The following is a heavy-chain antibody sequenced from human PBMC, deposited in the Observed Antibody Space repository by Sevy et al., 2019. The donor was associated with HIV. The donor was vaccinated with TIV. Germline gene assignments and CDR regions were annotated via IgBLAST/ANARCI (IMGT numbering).Heavy chain of an antibody. J-gene: IGHJ6*02. V-gene: IGHV4-34*01. D-gene: IGHD3-3*01. CDR1: GGSFSGYY. CDR2: INHSGST. Sequence: SETLSLTCAVYGGSFSGYYWSWIRQPPGKGLEWIGEINHSGSTNYNPSLKSRVTISVDTSKNQFSLKLGSVTAADTAVYYCARRQITRITIFGVVIPNGMDVWGQGTTVTVSS. CDR3: ARRQITRITIFGVVIPNGMDV.